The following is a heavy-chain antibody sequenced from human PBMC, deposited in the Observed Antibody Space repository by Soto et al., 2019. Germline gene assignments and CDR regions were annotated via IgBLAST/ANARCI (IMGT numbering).Heavy chain of an antibody. J-gene: IGHJ6*03. CDR3: ARHGFGATQGGDYYMDV. D-gene: IGHD3-10*01. CDR2: IYYSGST. CDR1: GGSIGSSSYY. Sequence: PSETLSLTCTVSGGSIGSSSYYWGGIRQPPGKGLEWIGSIYYSGSTYYNPSLKSRVTISVDTSKNQFSLKLSSVTAADTAVYYFARHGFGATQGGDYYMDVWGKGTKVTVCS. V-gene: IGHV4-39*01.